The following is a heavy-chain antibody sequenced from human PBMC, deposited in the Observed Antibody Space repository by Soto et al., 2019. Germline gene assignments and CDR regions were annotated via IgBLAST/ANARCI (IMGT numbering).Heavy chain of an antibody. CDR1: GYSFTSYW. V-gene: IGHV5-10-1*01. CDR2: IDPSDSYT. J-gene: IGHJ6*02. D-gene: IGHD3-22*01. Sequence: GESLKISCKGSGYSFTSYWISWVRQMPGKGLEWMGRIDPSDSYTNYSPSFQGHVTISADKSISTAYLQWSSLKASDTAMYYCARQTYYYDSSGYRSGGMDVWGQGTTVTVS. CDR3: ARQTYYYDSSGYRSGGMDV.